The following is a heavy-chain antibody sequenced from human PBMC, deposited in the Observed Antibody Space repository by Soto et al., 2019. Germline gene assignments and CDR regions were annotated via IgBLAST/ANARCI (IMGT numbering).Heavy chain of an antibody. CDR3: ARHVLRYFDWLSPSGYFDY. D-gene: IGHD3-9*01. V-gene: IGHV4-59*08. CDR2: IYYSGST. Sequence: PSETLSLTCTVSGGSISSYYWSWIRQPPGKGLEWIGYIYYSGSTNYNPSLKSRVTISVDTSKNQFSLKLSSVTAADTAVYYCARHVLRYFDWLSPSGYFDYWGQGTLVTVSS. CDR1: GGSISSYY. J-gene: IGHJ4*02.